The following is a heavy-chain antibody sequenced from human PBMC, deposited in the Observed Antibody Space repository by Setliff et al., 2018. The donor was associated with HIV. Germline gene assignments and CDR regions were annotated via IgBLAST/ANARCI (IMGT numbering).Heavy chain of an antibody. V-gene: IGHV3-21*06. CDR2: ISTSSSHI. CDR1: GFTFSSFA. D-gene: IGHD6-19*01. Sequence: LRLSCAASGFTFSSFAVSWVRQAPGKGLEWVSSISTSSSHIYSADSLKGRFTISRDNGKNSLYLQMNSLRAEDTAVYYCARDHGFPPWPSHSSGSMDYWGQGTLVTVSS. CDR3: ARDHGFPPWPSHSSGSMDY. J-gene: IGHJ4*02.